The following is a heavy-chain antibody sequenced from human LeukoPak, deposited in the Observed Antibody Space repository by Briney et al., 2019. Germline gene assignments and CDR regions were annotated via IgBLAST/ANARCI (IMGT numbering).Heavy chain of an antibody. CDR2: IYYSGST. CDR3: ARLLVNGDLGVDY. D-gene: IGHD3-10*01. J-gene: IGHJ4*02. Sequence: PSETLSLTCSVSGGSISSNSYYWGWIRQPPGKGLEWIGSIYYSGSTYYNPSLKSRVIMSVDTSKNQFSLRLSSVTAADTAVYYCARLLVNGDLGVDYGGQGTLVTVSS. CDR1: GGSISSNSYY. V-gene: IGHV4-39*01.